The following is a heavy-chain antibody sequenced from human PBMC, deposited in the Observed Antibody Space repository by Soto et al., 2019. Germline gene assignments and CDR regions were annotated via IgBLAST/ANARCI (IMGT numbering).Heavy chain of an antibody. J-gene: IGHJ4*02. CDR1: GFTFSSYT. CDR3: AKGWGEY. CDR2: ISSSGGST. D-gene: IGHD7-27*01. V-gene: IGHV3-23*01. Sequence: EVQLLESGGGLVQPGGSLRLSCAASGFTFSSYTMSWVRQGPGKGLERVSGISSSGGSTVYADSVKGRFTISRDNFKNTLYLQMNSLRAEDTAVYYCAKGWGEYWGQGTPVTVSS.